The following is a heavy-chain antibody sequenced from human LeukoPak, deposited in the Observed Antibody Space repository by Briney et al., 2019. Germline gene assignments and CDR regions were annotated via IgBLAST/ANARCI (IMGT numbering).Heavy chain of an antibody. CDR2: IIPIFGTA. CDR3: ARGAFECSSSLGFDP. Sequence: GSSVKVSCKASGGTFSSYAISWVRQAPGQGLEWMGGIIPIFGTANYAQKFQGRVTITADESTSTAYMELSSLRSEDTAVYYCARGAFECSSSLGFDPWGQGTLVTVSS. D-gene: IGHD6-6*01. CDR1: GGTFSSYA. J-gene: IGHJ5*02. V-gene: IGHV1-69*01.